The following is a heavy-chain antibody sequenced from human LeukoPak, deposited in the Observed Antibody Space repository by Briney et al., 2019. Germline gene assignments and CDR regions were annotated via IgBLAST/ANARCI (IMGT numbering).Heavy chain of an antibody. J-gene: IGHJ4*02. V-gene: IGHV3-74*01. Sequence: GGSLRLSCAASGFTFSSHLMHWVRQAPGKGLVWVSRISSDGTYTNYADSVRGRFTISRDNAKNTLYLQMNGLRAEDTATYYCVKSGIAAAGQRGYFDYWGQGTLVTVSS. CDR2: ISSDGTYT. CDR1: GFTFSSHL. D-gene: IGHD6-13*01. CDR3: VKSGIAAAGQRGYFDY.